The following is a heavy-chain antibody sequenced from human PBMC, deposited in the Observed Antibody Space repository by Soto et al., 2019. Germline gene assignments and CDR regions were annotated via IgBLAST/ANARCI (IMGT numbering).Heavy chain of an antibody. CDR1: GGSLRGFD. CDR3: ARRNDYIWGSYRYSP. CDR2: INHSGST. D-gene: IGHD3-16*02. Sequence: SETLSHTCAVLGGSLRGFDWGWIRPPPGKGLEWIGEINHSGSTNYNPSLKSRVTISVDTSKNQFSLKLSSVTAADTAVYYCARRNDYIWGSYRYSPWGQGTLVTVS. J-gene: IGHJ5*02. V-gene: IGHV4-34*01.